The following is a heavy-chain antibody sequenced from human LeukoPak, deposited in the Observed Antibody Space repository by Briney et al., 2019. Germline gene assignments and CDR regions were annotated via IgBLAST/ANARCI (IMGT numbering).Heavy chain of an antibody. CDR3: VRTDCSGGSCYPNFDY. J-gene: IGHJ4*02. CDR2: IYHSGST. CDR1: GGSISSGGYS. V-gene: IGHV4-30-2*01. Sequence: SETLSLTCAVSGGSISSGGYSWSWIRQPPGKGLEWIGYIYHSGSTYYNPSLKSRVTISVDRSKNQFSLKLSSVTAADTALYYCVRTDCSGGSCYPNFDYWGQGTLVTVSS. D-gene: IGHD2-15*01.